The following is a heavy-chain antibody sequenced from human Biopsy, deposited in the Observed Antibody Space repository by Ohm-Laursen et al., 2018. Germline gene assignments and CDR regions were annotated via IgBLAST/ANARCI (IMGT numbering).Heavy chain of an antibody. CDR3: ARAFGGAYYSYAFDL. CDR2: MNPNSGNT. Sequence: EASVKVSCNASGYTFTSYDIKWVRQATGQGLEYLGWMNPNSGNTGYAQKFQGRVTMTRNTSVSTAYMDLSSLRSDDTAVYFCARAFGGAYYSYAFDLWGQGTLVTVSS. CDR1: GYTFTSYD. J-gene: IGHJ3*01. D-gene: IGHD2-21*02. V-gene: IGHV1-8*01.